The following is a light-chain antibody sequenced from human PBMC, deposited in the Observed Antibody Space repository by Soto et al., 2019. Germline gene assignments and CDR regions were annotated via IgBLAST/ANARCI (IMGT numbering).Light chain of an antibody. V-gene: IGKV1-12*01. CDR3: LQAHDYPWT. CDR1: QDISSW. Sequence: DIQMTQSPSSVSASVGDSVFITCRASQDISSWVAWYQQKPGKAPELLLYAASTLRSGVPSRFSGSGSGTQFSLTINNLQPEDSATYFCLQAHDYPWTFGHGTKVEV. J-gene: IGKJ1*01. CDR2: AAS.